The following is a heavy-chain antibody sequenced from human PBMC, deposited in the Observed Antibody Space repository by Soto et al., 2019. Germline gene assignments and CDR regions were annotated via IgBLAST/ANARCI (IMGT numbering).Heavy chain of an antibody. V-gene: IGHV1-18*01. J-gene: IGHJ6*02. CDR3: ARDTYYYGSGSYLEGYYYGMDV. D-gene: IGHD3-10*01. CDR2: ISPFNGNT. CDR1: GYPFTHYG. Sequence: ASVKVSCKSSGYPFTHYGITWIRQAPGQGLEWMGWISPFNGNTNYGQTLQGRVTLTTETSTSTVYMELRSLRSDDTAVYYCARDTYYYGSGSYLEGYYYGMDVWGQGTTVTVSS.